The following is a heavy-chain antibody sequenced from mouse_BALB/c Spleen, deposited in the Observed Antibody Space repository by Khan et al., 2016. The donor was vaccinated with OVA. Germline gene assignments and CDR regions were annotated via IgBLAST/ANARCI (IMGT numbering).Heavy chain of an antibody. Sequence: MELVQSGPELTKPGETVKISCKASGYTFTNYGMNWVKQSPGKALKWMGWINTYTGEPTYADDFKGRFAFSLENSANTVYLQINSLKNEDTATYSCARYPYLSYTLDHWGQGTSVTVSA. D-gene: IGHD2-10*01. CDR2: INTYTGEP. J-gene: IGHJ4*01. V-gene: IGHV9-3-1*01. CDR1: GYTFTNYG. CDR3: ARYPYLSYTLDH.